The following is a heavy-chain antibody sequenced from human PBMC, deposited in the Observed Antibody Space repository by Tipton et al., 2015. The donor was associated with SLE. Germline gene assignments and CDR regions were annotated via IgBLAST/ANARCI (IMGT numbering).Heavy chain of an antibody. CDR3: ASPGIAVAFDY. V-gene: IGHV4-31*02. D-gene: IGHD6-19*01. Sequence: LSCTVSGGSIRSDDYYWTWIRQHPGKGLEWIGHINYGGSTYYKPSLKSRVTISVDTSKNQFSLKLSSVTAADTAVYYCASPGIAVAFDYWGQGTLVTVSS. CDR2: INYGGST. CDR1: GGSIRSDDYY. J-gene: IGHJ4*02.